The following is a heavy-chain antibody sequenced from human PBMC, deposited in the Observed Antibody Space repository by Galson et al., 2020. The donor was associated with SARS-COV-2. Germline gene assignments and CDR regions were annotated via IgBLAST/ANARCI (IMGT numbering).Heavy chain of an antibody. CDR1: GFTFASYA. V-gene: IGHV3-23*01. D-gene: IGHD6-13*01. J-gene: IGHJ5*01. CDR2: ISGSCGST. CDR3: AKDARSSSGTDRFDS. Sequence: GRSLRLSCAASGFTFASYAMSWVRQTPGKGLEWVSSISGSCGSTYYADSVKGRFTISRDKSKNTLYLHINSLRAEDTAEYYCAKDARSSSGTDRFDSWGQGTLVTVS.